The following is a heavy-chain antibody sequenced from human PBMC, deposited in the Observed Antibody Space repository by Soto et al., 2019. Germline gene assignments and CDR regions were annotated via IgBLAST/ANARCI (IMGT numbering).Heavy chain of an antibody. V-gene: IGHV1-3*01. Sequence: QVQLVQSGAEVKKPGASVKVSCKASGYTFTSYAMHWVRQAPGQRLEWMGWINAGNGNTKYSQKFQGRVTITRDTSASTAYMELSSLRSEDTAVYYCAREGTYDFWSGERGYFDYWGQGTLVTVSS. J-gene: IGHJ4*02. CDR3: AREGTYDFWSGERGYFDY. CDR1: GYTFTSYA. D-gene: IGHD3-3*01. CDR2: INAGNGNT.